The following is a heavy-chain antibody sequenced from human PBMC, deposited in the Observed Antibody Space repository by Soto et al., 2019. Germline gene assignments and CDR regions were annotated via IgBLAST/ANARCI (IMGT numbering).Heavy chain of an antibody. CDR2: INHSGST. V-gene: IGHV4-34*01. Sequence: QVQLQQWGAGLLKPSETLSLTCAVYGGSFSGYYWSWIRQPPGKGLEWIGEINHSGSTNYNPSLKSRVTISVDTSKNQFPLKLSSVTAADTAVYYCARGPKSEYDYIWGSYRHDYWGQGTLVTVSS. CDR1: GGSFSGYY. D-gene: IGHD3-16*02. J-gene: IGHJ4*02. CDR3: ARGPKSEYDYIWGSYRHDY.